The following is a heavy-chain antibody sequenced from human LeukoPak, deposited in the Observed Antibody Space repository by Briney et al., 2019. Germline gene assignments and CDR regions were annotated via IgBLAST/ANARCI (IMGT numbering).Heavy chain of an antibody. D-gene: IGHD3-3*01. V-gene: IGHV1-8*03. Sequence: GASVKVSCKASGYTFTSYDINWVRQATGQGLEWMGWMNPNSGNTGYAQKFQGRVTITRNTSISTAYMELSSLRSEDTAVYYCASHYDFWGDDAFDIWGQGTMVTVSS. CDR3: ASHYDFWGDDAFDI. CDR2: MNPNSGNT. CDR1: GYTFTSYD. J-gene: IGHJ3*02.